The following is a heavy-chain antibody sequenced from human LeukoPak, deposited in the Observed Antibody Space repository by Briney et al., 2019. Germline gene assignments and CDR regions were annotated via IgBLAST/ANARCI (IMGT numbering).Heavy chain of an antibody. D-gene: IGHD5-24*01. Sequence: SETLSLTCTVSGGSISSSSYYWGWIRQPPGKGLERIGSIYYSGSTYYNPSLKSRVTISVDTSKNQFSLKLSSVTAADTAVYYCARALNGYHTYYFDYWGQGTLVTVSS. V-gene: IGHV4-39*07. J-gene: IGHJ4*02. CDR3: ARALNGYHTYYFDY. CDR2: IYYSGST. CDR1: GGSISSSSYY.